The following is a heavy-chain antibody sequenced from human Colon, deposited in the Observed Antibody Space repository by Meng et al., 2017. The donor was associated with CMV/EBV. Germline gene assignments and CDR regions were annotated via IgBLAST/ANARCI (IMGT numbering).Heavy chain of an antibody. Sequence: ASVTVSCKASGYSFTTYALSWVRQAPGQGLEWMGWISTSSGSTIYAQKFQGRVTMTTDTSTSTAFMEMRSLTFDDTAIYYCARGAQTLDYWGQGSLVTVSS. CDR2: ISTSSGST. V-gene: IGHV1-18*01. CDR1: GYSFTTYA. J-gene: IGHJ4*02. D-gene: IGHD4/OR15-4a*01. CDR3: ARGAQTLDY.